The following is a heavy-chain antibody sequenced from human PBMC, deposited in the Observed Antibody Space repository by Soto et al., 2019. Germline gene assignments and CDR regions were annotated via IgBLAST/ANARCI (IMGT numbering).Heavy chain of an antibody. D-gene: IGHD1-26*01. J-gene: IGHJ6*02. V-gene: IGHV3-33*01. Sequence: PGGSLRLSCAASGFTFSSYGMRWVRQAPGKGLEWLVVLWYDGSNKYYADSVKGRFTISRDNSKNMLYLQMNSLRAEDTAVYYCARDGQWEPSSYYYYGMDVWGQGTTVTVSS. CDR3: ARDGQWEPSSYYYYGMDV. CDR1: GFTFSSYG. CDR2: LWYDGSNK.